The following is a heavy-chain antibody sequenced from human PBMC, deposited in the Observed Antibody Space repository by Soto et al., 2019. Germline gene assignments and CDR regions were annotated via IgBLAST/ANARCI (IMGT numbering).Heavy chain of an antibody. V-gene: IGHV3-23*01. CDR1: GFTFSNYA. Sequence: EVQLLESGGGLVQPGGSLRVSCAASGFTFSNYAMTWVRQAPGKGLEWVSSISSGGGSTYYADSVKGRFTISRDNSKNTLYLQMNTLRAGDTAVYYCAKDFWSHGDGYGADSWGQGTLVTVSS. CDR3: AKDFWSHGDGYGADS. CDR2: ISSGGGST. J-gene: IGHJ4*02. D-gene: IGHD2-21*02.